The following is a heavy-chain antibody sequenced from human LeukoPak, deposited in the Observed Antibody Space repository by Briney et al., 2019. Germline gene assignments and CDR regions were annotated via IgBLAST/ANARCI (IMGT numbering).Heavy chain of an antibody. Sequence: GGSLRLFCAASGFIFSEYAMNWVRQAPGKGLEWVSVVGGDDAAYYKDSVRGRFTASRDNSKNTLSLQMNSLRPEDTAVYYCAKDSWSRNGIYDPFDIWGQGTMVTVSS. D-gene: IGHD2-8*01. CDR2: VGGDDAA. CDR3: AKDSWSRNGIYDPFDI. CDR1: GFIFSEYA. J-gene: IGHJ3*02. V-gene: IGHV3-23*01.